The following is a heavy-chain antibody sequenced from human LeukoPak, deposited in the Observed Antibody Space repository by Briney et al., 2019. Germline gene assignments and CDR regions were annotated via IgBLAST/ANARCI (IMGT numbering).Heavy chain of an antibody. CDR2: IYTSGST. CDR3: ARGVGSSANYYYYMDV. CDR1: GDSITSYY. J-gene: IGHJ6*03. D-gene: IGHD6-6*01. V-gene: IGHV4-4*08. Sequence: PSETLSLTCTVSGDSITSYYWSWIRQPPGKGLEWIGYIYTSGSTNYNPSLKSRVTMSVDTSKNQFSLKLSSVTAADTAVYYCARGVGSSANYYYYMDVWGKGTTVTVSS.